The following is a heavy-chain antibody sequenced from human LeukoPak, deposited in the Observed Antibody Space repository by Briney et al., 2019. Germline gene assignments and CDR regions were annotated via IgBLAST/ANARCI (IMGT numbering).Heavy chain of an antibody. Sequence: GGSLRLSCAASGFTFSNYAMSWVRQTPGKGLEWVSTISNSDAKTYYADSVKGRFTISRDNSKNTLYLQMNSLTAEDTAIFYCAKATGTLTTWGQGILVTVSS. D-gene: IGHD1-1*01. J-gene: IGHJ5*02. CDR1: GFTFSNYA. CDR2: ISNSDAKT. CDR3: AKATGTLTT. V-gene: IGHV3-23*01.